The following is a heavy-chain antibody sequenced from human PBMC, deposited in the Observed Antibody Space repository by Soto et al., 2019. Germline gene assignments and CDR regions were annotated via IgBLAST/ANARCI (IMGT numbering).Heavy chain of an antibody. Sequence: EVQVVESGGGLVKPGGFLRLSCAASGFTFSSYSMNWVRQAPGKGLEWVSSISSSSTYIYYADSVKGRFTISRDNAKNSLYLQMNSLRAEDTAVYYCARTSYSYDTNWFDPWGQGTLVTVSS. J-gene: IGHJ5*02. CDR1: GFTFSSYS. CDR3: ARTSYSYDTNWFDP. V-gene: IGHV3-21*01. D-gene: IGHD5-18*01. CDR2: ISSSSTYI.